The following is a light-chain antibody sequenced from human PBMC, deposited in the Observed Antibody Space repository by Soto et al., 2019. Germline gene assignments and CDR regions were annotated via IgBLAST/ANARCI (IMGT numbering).Light chain of an antibody. CDR1: QSVTSSY. CDR2: GAS. V-gene: IGKV3-20*01. Sequence: EIVLTQSPGTLSLSPGERVTLSCRSSQSVTSSYIAWYQQKSGQAPRLLLYGASSRATGIPNRFSGSGSGTDFTLSISGLEPEDFAVYYCHHYATSSRTFGQGTKVDIK. J-gene: IGKJ1*01. CDR3: HHYATSSRT.